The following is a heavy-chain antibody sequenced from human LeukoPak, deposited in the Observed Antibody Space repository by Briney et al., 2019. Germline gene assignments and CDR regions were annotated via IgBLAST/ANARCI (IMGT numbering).Heavy chain of an antibody. Sequence: GGSLRLSCAASGFTFSSYGMNWVRQAPGKGLEWVAGISGSGGSTYYADSVKGRFTISRDNAKNSLYLQMNSLRAEDTAVYYCARDPGDYWGQGTLVTVSS. J-gene: IGHJ4*02. CDR3: ARDPGDY. CDR2: ISGSGGST. V-gene: IGHV3-23*01. D-gene: IGHD3-10*01. CDR1: GFTFSSYG.